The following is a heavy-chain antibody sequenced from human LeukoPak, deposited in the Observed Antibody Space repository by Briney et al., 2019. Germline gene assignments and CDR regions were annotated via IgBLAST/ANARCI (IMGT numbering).Heavy chain of an antibody. J-gene: IGHJ4*02. D-gene: IGHD6-19*01. CDR3: ARDRTRTGYSSGWYHDY. CDR1: GYTFTGYY. CDR2: INPNSGGT. V-gene: IGHV1-2*02. Sequence: ASVKVSCKASGYTFTGYYMHWVRQAPGQGLEWMGWINPNSGGTNYQGRVTMTRDTSISTAYTELSRLRSDDTAVYYCARDRTRTGYSSGWYHDYWGQGTLVTVSS.